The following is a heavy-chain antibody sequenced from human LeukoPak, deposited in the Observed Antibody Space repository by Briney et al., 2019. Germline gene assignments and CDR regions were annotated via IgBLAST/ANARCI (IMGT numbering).Heavy chain of an antibody. D-gene: IGHD5-24*01. CDR3: AKSGYNRFDY. V-gene: IGHV3-23*01. CDR2: ISGSGSGGST. CDR1: GFTFSSSA. Sequence: PGGSLRLSCAASGFTFSSSAMSWVRPAPGKGLEWVSSISGSGSGGSTYYADSVKGRFTISRDNSKNTLYLQMNSLIAEDTAVYYCAKSGYNRFDYWGQGTRVTVSS. J-gene: IGHJ4*02.